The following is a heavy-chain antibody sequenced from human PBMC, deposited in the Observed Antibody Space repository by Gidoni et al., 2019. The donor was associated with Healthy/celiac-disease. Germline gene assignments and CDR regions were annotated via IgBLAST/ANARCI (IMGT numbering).Heavy chain of an antibody. Sequence: QVTLKESGPVLVKPTETLTLTCTVSGFSLSNARMGVSWIRQPPGKALEWLAHIFSNDEKSYSTSLKSRLTISKDTSKSQVVLTMTNMDPVDTATYYCRPDYYDSSGAYFDYWGQGTLVTVSS. D-gene: IGHD3-22*01. CDR2: IFSNDEK. CDR3: RPDYYDSSGAYFDY. CDR1: GFSLSNARMG. V-gene: IGHV2-26*01. J-gene: IGHJ4*02.